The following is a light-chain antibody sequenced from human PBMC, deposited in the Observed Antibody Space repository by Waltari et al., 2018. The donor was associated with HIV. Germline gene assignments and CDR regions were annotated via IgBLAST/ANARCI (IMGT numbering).Light chain of an antibody. CDR3: QVWDTFSDRYV. V-gene: IGLV3-21*02. Sequence: SYELTQPPSVSVAPGQTATVTCGGANIASYSVHWYQQKPGQAPVLVVYGDSGRPSGIPERFAGSNSDNTATLTMSRVAAGDEAAYYCQVWDTFSDRYVFGAGTEVTVL. J-gene: IGLJ1*01. CDR2: GDS. CDR1: NIASYS.